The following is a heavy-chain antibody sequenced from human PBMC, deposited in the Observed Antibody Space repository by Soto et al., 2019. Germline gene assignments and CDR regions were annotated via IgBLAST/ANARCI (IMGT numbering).Heavy chain of an antibody. J-gene: IGHJ4*02. CDR1: GGSFTDYY. CDR3: ARSGRTSTEPQCYTYFDF. D-gene: IGHD3-10*01. Sequence: QVQLQQWGTGLLKPSETLSLTCAIYGGSFTDYYWTWIRQSPGKGLEWIAEINHRGITISNPSLKSRFSISVDTSRNQFALTLYSVTVADTAVYYCARSGRTSTEPQCYTYFDFWGQGSLVTVAS. CDR2: INHRGIT. V-gene: IGHV4-34*01.